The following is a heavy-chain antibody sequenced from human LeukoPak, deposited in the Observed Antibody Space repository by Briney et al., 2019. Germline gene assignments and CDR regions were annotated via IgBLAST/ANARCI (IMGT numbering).Heavy chain of an antibody. CDR3: ARVESGGYYYDSSGYYPRFWYFDL. CDR2: IYTSGST. V-gene: IGHV4-4*07. J-gene: IGHJ2*01. Sequence: SETLSLTCTVSGGSISSYYWSWIRQPAGKGLEWIGCIYTSGSTNYNPSLKSRVTMSVDTSKNQFSLKLSSVTAADTAVYYCARVESGGYYYDSSGYYPRFWYFDLWGRGTLVTVSS. D-gene: IGHD3-22*01. CDR1: GGSISSYY.